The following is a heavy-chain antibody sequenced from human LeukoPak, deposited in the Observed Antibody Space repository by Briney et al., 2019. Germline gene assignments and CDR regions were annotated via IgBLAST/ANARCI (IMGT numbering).Heavy chain of an antibody. Sequence: ASVKVSCKASGYTFTSYGISWVRQAPGQGLDWMGWVSAYNGDTNYAQRFQGRVTMTTDASTSTDYMELRSLRSDDTAVYYCARDCSTSCCPPFNYWGQGTLVTVSS. V-gene: IGHV1-18*04. CDR2: VSAYNGDT. J-gene: IGHJ4*02. CDR1: GYTFTSYG. D-gene: IGHD2-2*01. CDR3: ARDCSTSCCPPFNY.